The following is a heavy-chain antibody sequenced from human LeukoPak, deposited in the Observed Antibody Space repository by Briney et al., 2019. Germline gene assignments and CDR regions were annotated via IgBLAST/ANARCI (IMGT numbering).Heavy chain of an antibody. D-gene: IGHD2-15*01. CDR2: IKQDGSDK. CDR3: ARSLGYCSAGSCFPFDY. V-gene: IGHV3-7*05. J-gene: IGHJ4*02. Sequence: GGSLRLSCAASGFTFSSYWMSWVRQAPGKGLEWMANIKQDGSDKYYVDSVKGRFTISKDNAKNSLYLQMNSLRAEDTAVYYCARSLGYCSAGSCFPFDYWGQGTLVTVSS. CDR1: GFTFSSYW.